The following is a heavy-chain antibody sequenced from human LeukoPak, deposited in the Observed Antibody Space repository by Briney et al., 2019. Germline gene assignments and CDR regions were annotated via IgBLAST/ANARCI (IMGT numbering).Heavy chain of an antibody. V-gene: IGHV1-2*02. J-gene: IGHJ4*02. D-gene: IGHD6-6*01. Sequence: ASVKVSCKTSGYTFTDYYIHWVRQAPGQGLEWMGWINPSSGGTNYEAKFQGRVAVTRDTSITTAFMELDTLEPDDTALYYSATEKAAARSCHFDSWGQGTLVTVSS. CDR1: GYTFTDYY. CDR2: INPSSGGT. CDR3: ATEKAAARSCHFDS.